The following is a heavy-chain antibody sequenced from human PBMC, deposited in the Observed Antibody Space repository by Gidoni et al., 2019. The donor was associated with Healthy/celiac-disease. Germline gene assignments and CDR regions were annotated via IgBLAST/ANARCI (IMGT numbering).Heavy chain of an antibody. J-gene: IGHJ4*02. V-gene: IGHV3-72*01. CDR2: TRNKANSYTT. CDR1: GFTFSDHY. CDR3: ARRKGQALDY. Sequence: EVQLVESGGGLVQPGGSLRLSCAASGFTFSDHYMDWVRQAPGKGLEWVGRTRNKANSYTTEYAASVKGRFTISRDDSKNSLYLQMNSLKTEDTAVYYCARRKGQALDYWGQGTLVTVSS.